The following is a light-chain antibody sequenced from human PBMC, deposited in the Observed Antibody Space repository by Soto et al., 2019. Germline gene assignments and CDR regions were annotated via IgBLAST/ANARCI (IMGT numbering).Light chain of an antibody. CDR2: EGS. J-gene: IGLJ2*01. CDR1: SSDVGSYNL. Sequence: QSALTQPASVSGSPGQSITISCTGTSSDVGSYNLVSWYQQHPGKAPKLMIYEGSKRPSGVSNRFSGSKSGNTASLTISGLQAEDEADYYCYSYVGSRGVFGGGTKLTVL. V-gene: IGLV2-23*01. CDR3: YSYVGSRGV.